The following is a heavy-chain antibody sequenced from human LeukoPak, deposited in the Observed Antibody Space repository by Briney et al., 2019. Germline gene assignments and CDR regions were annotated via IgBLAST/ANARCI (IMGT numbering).Heavy chain of an antibody. CDR1: GGSISSSSYY. CDR2: IYYSGST. Sequence: SETLSLTCTVSGGSISSSSYYWGRIRQPPGKGLEWIGSIYYSGSTYYNPPLKSRVTISVHTSKNQFSLKLSSVTAADTAVYYCARVTTIAARQYYYYYMDVWGKGTTVTVSS. CDR3: ARVTTIAARQYYYYYMDV. D-gene: IGHD6-6*01. V-gene: IGHV4-39*07. J-gene: IGHJ6*03.